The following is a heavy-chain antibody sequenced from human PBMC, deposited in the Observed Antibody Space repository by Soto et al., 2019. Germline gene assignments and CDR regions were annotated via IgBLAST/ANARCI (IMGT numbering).Heavy chain of an antibody. V-gene: IGHV4-34*01. CDR3: ARSRRVXTNSGRYYGYYYYGMDV. CDR2: INHSGST. J-gene: IGHJ6*02. CDR1: GGSFSCYY. D-gene: IGHD3-10*01. Sequence: SETLSLTCAVYGGSFSCYYWSWIRQPPGKGLEWIGEINHSGSTNYNPSLKSRVTISVDTSKNQFSLKLSSVTAADTAVYYCARSRRVXTNSGRYYGYYYYGMDVWGQGTTVTVSS.